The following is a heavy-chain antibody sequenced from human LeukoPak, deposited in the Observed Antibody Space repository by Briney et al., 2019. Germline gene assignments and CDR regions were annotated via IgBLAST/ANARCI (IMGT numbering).Heavy chain of an antibody. D-gene: IGHD3-22*01. CDR2: IYYSGTT. CDR1: GGSISSYY. Sequence: PSETLSLTCTVSGGSISSYYWSWIRQPPGKGLEWVGYIYYSGTTNYNPSLTSRVTISVHTSKNQFSLKLSSVTAADTAVYYCARDSSGYGWFDPWGQGTLVTVSS. J-gene: IGHJ5*02. V-gene: IGHV4-59*01. CDR3: ARDSSGYGWFDP.